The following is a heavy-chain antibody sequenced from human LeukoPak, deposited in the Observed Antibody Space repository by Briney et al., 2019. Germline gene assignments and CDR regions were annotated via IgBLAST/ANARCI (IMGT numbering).Heavy chain of an antibody. Sequence: SETLSLTCTVSGVSINSHYWNWIRQPPGKGLEWIGHIYYTGTTNYNPSLKSRVTISVDRSKNHFSLKLKSVTNVDTAVYYCAREGATYYYDSSGNKAFDIWGQGTMVTVSS. CDR3: AREGATYYYDSSGNKAFDI. J-gene: IGHJ3*02. D-gene: IGHD3-22*01. CDR2: IYYTGTT. V-gene: IGHV4-59*11. CDR1: GVSINSHY.